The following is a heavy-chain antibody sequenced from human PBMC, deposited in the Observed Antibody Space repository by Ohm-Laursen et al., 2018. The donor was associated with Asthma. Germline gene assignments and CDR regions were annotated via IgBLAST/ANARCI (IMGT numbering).Heavy chain of an antibody. V-gene: IGHV1-2*06. Sequence: GATVKISCKASGYTFTGYYMHWVRQAPGQGLEWMGRINPNSGGTNYAQKFQGRVTMTRDTSISTAYMELSRLRSDDTAVYYCAKDQFGKRRSRPGGHYYYYYGMDVWGQGTAVTVSS. J-gene: IGHJ6*02. D-gene: IGHD3-16*01. CDR1: GYTFTGYY. CDR3: AKDQFGKRRSRPGGHYYYYYGMDV. CDR2: INPNSGGT.